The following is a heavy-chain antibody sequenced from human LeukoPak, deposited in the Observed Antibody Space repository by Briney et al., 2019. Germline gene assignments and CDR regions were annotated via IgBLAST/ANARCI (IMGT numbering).Heavy chain of an antibody. D-gene: IGHD6-19*01. V-gene: IGHV3-23*01. Sequence: PGGSLRLSCATSGFTFSNYAMSWVRQAPGKGLEWVSIISDSAVGTYYTDSVKGRFTISRGNSKNTLYLQMNSLRAEDTAVYYCAREIAVAGMGYYYYGMDVWGQGTTVTVSS. CDR2: ISDSAVGT. CDR1: GFTFSNYA. CDR3: AREIAVAGMGYYYYGMDV. J-gene: IGHJ6*02.